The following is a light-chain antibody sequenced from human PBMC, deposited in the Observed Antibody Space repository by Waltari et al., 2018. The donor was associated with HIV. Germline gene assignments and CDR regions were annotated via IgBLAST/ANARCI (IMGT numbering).Light chain of an antibody. CDR3: QHYDSLLIFT. V-gene: IGKV1-33*01. J-gene: IGKJ3*01. CDR1: DDIGHF. CDR2: DGS. Sequence: DIPLTQSPSSLSAFLGESVTITCRANDDIGHFLQWYQQRPGKDPKLLIYDGSNLTTGVPSRFSGSGSGTHFTLTISSLQPDDFATYYCQHYDSLLIFTFGPGTTVHL.